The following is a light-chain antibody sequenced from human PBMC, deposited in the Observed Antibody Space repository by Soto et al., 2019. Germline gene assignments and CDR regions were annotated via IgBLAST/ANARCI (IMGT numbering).Light chain of an antibody. Sequence: VLTQPPSVSGAPGERVTISCTGSSSDIGAGYRVRWYQQVPGTAPKLLIYDNTNRPSGVSVRFSGSKSGTSASLAISGLQAEDEADYYCQSFDKYLSAVVFGGGTKVTVL. V-gene: IGLV1-40*01. CDR2: DNT. CDR1: SSDIGAGYR. J-gene: IGLJ2*01. CDR3: QSFDKYLSAVV.